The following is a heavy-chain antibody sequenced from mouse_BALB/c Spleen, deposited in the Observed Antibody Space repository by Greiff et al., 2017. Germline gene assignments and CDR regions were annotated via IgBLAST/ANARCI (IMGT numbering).Heavy chain of an antibody. J-gene: IGHJ4*01. CDR3: ARVYGYDSAMDY. CDR2: IRNKANGYTT. Sequence: EVMLVESGGGLVQPGGSLRLSCATSGFTFTDYYMSWVRQPPGKALEWLGFIRNKANGYTTEYSASVKGRFTISRDNSQSILYLQMNTLRAEDSATYYCARVYGYDSAMDYWGQGTSVTVSS. CDR1: GFTFTDYY. D-gene: IGHD2-2*01. V-gene: IGHV7-3*02.